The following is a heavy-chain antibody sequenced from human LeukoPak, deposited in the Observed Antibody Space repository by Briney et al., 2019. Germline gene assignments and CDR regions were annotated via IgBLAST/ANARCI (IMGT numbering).Heavy chain of an antibody. CDR2: ISGSGGST. J-gene: IGHJ4*02. V-gene: IGHV3-23*01. CDR1: GFTFSGYA. D-gene: IGHD4-17*01. Sequence: GGSLRLSCAASGFTFSGYAMSWVRQAPGKGLEWVSAISGSGGSTYYADSVKGRFTISRDNSKNTLYLQMNSLRAEDTAVYYCAKGIYGDYSFDYWGQGTLVTVSS. CDR3: AKGIYGDYSFDY.